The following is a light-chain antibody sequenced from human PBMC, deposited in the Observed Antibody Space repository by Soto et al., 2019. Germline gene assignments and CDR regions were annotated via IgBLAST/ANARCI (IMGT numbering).Light chain of an antibody. Sequence: EIVLTQSPATLSLSPGERATLSCRASQGVSSYLAWYQQKPGQAPRLLIYDASNRATGIPARFSGSGPGTEFTLTISSLQSEDFAVYYCQQYSIWRTFGQGTKVDIK. CDR2: DAS. V-gene: IGKV3D-11*01. CDR1: QGVSSY. CDR3: QQYSIWRT. J-gene: IGKJ1*01.